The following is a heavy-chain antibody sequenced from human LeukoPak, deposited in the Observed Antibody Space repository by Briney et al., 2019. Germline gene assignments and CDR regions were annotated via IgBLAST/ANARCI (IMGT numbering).Heavy chain of an antibody. Sequence: PGGSLRLSCAASGFTFSSYWMSWVRQAPGKGLEWVANIKQDGSEKYYVDSVKGRFTISRDNAKNSLYLQMNSLRAEDTAVYYCARELVGWFGEWDYFDYWGQGTLVTVSS. CDR2: IKQDGSEK. D-gene: IGHD3-10*01. CDR3: ARELVGWFGEWDYFDY. J-gene: IGHJ4*02. V-gene: IGHV3-7*01. CDR1: GFTFSSYW.